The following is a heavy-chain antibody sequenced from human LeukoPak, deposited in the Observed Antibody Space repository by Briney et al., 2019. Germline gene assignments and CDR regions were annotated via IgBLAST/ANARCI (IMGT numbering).Heavy chain of an antibody. D-gene: IGHD3-10*01. CDR3: ARELITMVRGVDYYYGMDV. CDR2: INSDGSST. CDR1: GFTFSSYW. J-gene: IGHJ6*02. Sequence: PGGSLRLSCAASGFTFSSYWMHWVRQAPGKGLVWVSRINSDGSSTSYADSVKGRFTISRDNAKNTLYLQMNSLRAEDTAVYYCARELITMVRGVDYYYGMDVWGQGTTVTVSS. V-gene: IGHV3-74*01.